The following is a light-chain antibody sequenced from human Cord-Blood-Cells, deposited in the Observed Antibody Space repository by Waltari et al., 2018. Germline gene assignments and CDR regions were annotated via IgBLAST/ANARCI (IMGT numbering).Light chain of an antibody. CDR2: EVS. CDR3: SSYAGSNNSV. V-gene: IGLV2-8*01. J-gene: IGLJ3*02. Sequence: QSALTQPPSASGSPGQSVTISCTGTSSDVGGYNYAAWYQQHPGKAPKLMIYEVSKRPSGVPGRFSGSKSGNTASLTVSGLQAEDEADYYCSSYAGSNNSVFGGGTKLTVL. CDR1: SSDVGGYNY.